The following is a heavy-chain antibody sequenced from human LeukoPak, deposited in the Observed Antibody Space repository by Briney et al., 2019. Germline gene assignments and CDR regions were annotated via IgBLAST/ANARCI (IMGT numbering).Heavy chain of an antibody. CDR3: ARVGYYYGDYYFDY. V-gene: IGHV6-1*01. Sequence: SQTLSLTCAISGGSVSSNSSAWNWIRQSPSRGLEWLGRTYYRSKWYNDYAVSVKSRITINPDTSKNQFSLQLNSVTPEDTAVYYCARVGYYYGDYYFDYWGQGTLVTVSS. CDR2: TYYRSKWYN. J-gene: IGHJ4*02. D-gene: IGHD4-17*01. CDR1: GGSVSSNSSA.